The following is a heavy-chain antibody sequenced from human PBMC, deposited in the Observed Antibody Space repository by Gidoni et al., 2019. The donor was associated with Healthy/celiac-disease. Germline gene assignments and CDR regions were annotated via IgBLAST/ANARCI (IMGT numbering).Heavy chain of an antibody. CDR3: ARDGIGWLQEAFDY. D-gene: IGHD5-12*01. CDR2: IYYSGST. Sequence: QLQLQESGPGLVKPSETLSLPCTVSGCSISSRSYYWGWIRQPPGNGREWIGSIYYSGSTSYKPSLKSRVTMSVDTSKTQFSLKLSSVTAEDTAVYYCARDGIGWLQEAFDYWGQGTLVTVSS. V-gene: IGHV4-39*07. J-gene: IGHJ4*02. CDR1: GCSISSRSYY.